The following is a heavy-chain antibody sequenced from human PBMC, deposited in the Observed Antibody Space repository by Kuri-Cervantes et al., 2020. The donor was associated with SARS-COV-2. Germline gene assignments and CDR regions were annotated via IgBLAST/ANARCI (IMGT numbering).Heavy chain of an antibody. Sequence: GGSLRLSCAASGFTVSSNYMSWVRQAPGKGLEWVSVIYSCGSTYYADSVKGRFTISRDNSKNTLYLQMNSLRAEDTAVYYCARAYCSSTSCQLDYWGQGTLVTVSS. D-gene: IGHD2-2*01. V-gene: IGHV3-66*03. J-gene: IGHJ4*02. CDR1: GFTVSSNY. CDR3: ARAYCSSTSCQLDY. CDR2: IYSCGST.